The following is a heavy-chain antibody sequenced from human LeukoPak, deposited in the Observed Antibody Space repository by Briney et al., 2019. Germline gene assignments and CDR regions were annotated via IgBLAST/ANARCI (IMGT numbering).Heavy chain of an antibody. J-gene: IGHJ5*02. V-gene: IGHV1-2*02. D-gene: IGHD6-6*01. CDR1: GYTFTSYG. CDR3: ARGGSSSAYNWFDP. CDR2: INPNSGGT. Sequence: GASVKVSCKASGYTFTSYGISWVRQAPGQGLEWMGWINPNSGGTNYAQKFQGRVTMTRDTSISTAYMELRRLRSDDTAVYYCARGGSSSAYNWFDPRGQGTLVTVSS.